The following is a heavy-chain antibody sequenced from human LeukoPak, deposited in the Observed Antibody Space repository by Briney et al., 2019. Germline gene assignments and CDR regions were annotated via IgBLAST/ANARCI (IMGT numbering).Heavy chain of an antibody. Sequence: ASVKVSCKASGYTFTSYYMHRVRQAPGQGLEWMGIINPSDCSTSYAQKFQGRVTMTRDTSTSTVYMELSSLRSEDTAVYYCPRVRPTSGWYDYCGQGTLVTVSS. CDR1: GYTFTSYY. D-gene: IGHD6-19*01. CDR3: PRVRPTSGWYDY. CDR2: INPSDCST. V-gene: IGHV1-46*01. J-gene: IGHJ4*02.